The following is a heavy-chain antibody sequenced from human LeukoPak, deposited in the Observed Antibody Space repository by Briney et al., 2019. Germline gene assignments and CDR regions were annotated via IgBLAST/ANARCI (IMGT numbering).Heavy chain of an antibody. D-gene: IGHD6-19*01. CDR2: IYSGGST. J-gene: IGHJ4*02. CDR3: ARDLIAGARY. Sequence: GGSLRLSCAASGFTVSSNYMSWVRQAPGKGLEWVSVIYSGGSTYYADSVKGRFTISRDNAKNSLYLQMNSLRAEDTAVYYCARDLIAGARYWGQGTLVTVSS. CDR1: GFTVSSNY. V-gene: IGHV3-53*01.